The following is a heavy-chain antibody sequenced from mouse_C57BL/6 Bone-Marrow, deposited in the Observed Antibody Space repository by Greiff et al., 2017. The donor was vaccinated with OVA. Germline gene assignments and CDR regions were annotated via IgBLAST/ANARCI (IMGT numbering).Heavy chain of an antibody. V-gene: IGHV1-52*01. J-gene: IGHJ3*01. CDR1: GYTFTSYW. D-gene: IGHD2-2*01. CDR3: AREGYRFAY. Sequence: QVHVKQPGAELVRPGSSVKLSCKASGYTFTSYWMHWVKQRPIQGLEWIGNIDPSDSETHYNQKFKDKATLTVDKSSSTAYMQLSSLTSEDSAVYYCAREGYRFAYWGQGTLVTVSA. CDR2: IDPSDSET.